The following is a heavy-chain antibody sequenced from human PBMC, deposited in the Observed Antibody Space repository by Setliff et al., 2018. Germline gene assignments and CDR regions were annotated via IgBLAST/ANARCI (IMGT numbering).Heavy chain of an antibody. D-gene: IGHD3-22*01. V-gene: IGHV1-2*06. CDR3: ARGPLQYYFDSSGYEYYFDY. CDR2: INPNSGGT. CDR1: GYTFTGYY. Sequence: AASVKVSCKASGYTFTGYYMHWVRQAPGQGLEWMGRINPNSGGTNYAQKFQGRVTMTRDTSISTAYMELSRLRSDDTAVYYCARGPLQYYFDSSGYEYYFDYWGQGTLVTVSS. J-gene: IGHJ4*02.